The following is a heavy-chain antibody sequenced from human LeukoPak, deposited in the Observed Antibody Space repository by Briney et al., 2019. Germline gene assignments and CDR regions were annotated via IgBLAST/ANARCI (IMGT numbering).Heavy chain of an antibody. CDR2: INHSGST. Sequence: SETLSLTCAVYGGSFSGYYWSWIRQPPGKGLEWIGEINHSGSTNYNPSLKRRVTISVDTSKNQFSLKLSSVTAADTAVYYCARGRGYIVVVPAATAYFQHWGQGTLVTVSS. D-gene: IGHD2-2*01. J-gene: IGHJ1*01. CDR1: GGSFSGYY. V-gene: IGHV4-34*01. CDR3: ARGRGYIVVVPAATAYFQH.